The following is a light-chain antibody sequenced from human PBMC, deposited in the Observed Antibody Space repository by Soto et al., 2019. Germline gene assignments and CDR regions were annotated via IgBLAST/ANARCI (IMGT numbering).Light chain of an antibody. Sequence: QSALTQPASVSGSPEQSITISCTGTSSDVGSYNYVSWYQQHPGKAPKLMIYEVTNRPSGVSNRFSAFKSGKTASLTISGLQAEDDAYYYCCSYTSSTTYVFGTWTKVTVL. J-gene: IGLJ1*01. CDR3: CSYTSSTTYV. CDR2: EVT. CDR1: SSDVGSYNY. V-gene: IGLV2-14*01.